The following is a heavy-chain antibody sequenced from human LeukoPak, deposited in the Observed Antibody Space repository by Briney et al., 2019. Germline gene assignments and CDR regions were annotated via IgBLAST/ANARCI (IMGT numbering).Heavy chain of an antibody. Sequence: SETLSLACTVSGGSTSSYYWSWIRQPPGKGLEWIGYIYYSGSTNYNPSLESRVTISVDTSKNQFSLKLSSVTAADTAVYHCARRGYCSSTNCWAFDYWGQGTLVTVSS. D-gene: IGHD2-2*01. CDR2: IYYSGST. J-gene: IGHJ4*02. CDR1: GGSTSSYY. V-gene: IGHV4-59*08. CDR3: ARRGYCSSTNCWAFDY.